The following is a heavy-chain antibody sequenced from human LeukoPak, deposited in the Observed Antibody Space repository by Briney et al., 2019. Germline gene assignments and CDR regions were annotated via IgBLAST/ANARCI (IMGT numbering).Heavy chain of an antibody. J-gene: IGHJ6*03. V-gene: IGHV4-4*07. CDR3: ARGGDCTNGVCSYYYYYYMDV. CDR1: GGSISSYY. D-gene: IGHD2-8*01. Sequence: SETLSLTCTVAGGSISSYYWSWIRQPAGKGLEWIGRIYTSGSTNYNPSLKSRVTMSVDTSKIQFSLKLSSVTAADTAVYYCARGGDCTNGVCSYYYYYYMDVWGKGTTVTVSS. CDR2: IYTSGST.